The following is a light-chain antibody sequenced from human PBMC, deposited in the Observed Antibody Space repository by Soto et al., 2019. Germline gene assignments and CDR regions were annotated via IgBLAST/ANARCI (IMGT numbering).Light chain of an antibody. CDR3: QQRSNWPRT. V-gene: IGKV3-11*01. Sequence: EIVLTQSPATLSLSPGERATLSCRASQSVSSSLAWYQQKPGQAPRLLIYDASNRATGIPTRFSGSGSGTDFTLTISSREPEDVAVYYCQQRSNWPRTFGQGTKVEIK. CDR1: QSVSSS. J-gene: IGKJ1*01. CDR2: DAS.